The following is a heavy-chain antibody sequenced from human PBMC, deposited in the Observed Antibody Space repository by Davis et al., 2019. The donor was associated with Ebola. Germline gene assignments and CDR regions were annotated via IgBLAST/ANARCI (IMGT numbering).Heavy chain of an antibody. CDR3: AKSGKNYDSSGYYWFDY. D-gene: IGHD3-22*01. CDR2: IKQDGSEK. Sequence: GESLKISCAASGFTFSSYWMSWVRQAPGKGLEWVANIKQDGSEKYYVDSVKGRFTISRDNSKNTVYLQMNSLRAEDTAIYYCAKSGKNYDSSGYYWFDYWGQGTLLTVSS. J-gene: IGHJ4*02. CDR1: GFTFSSYW. V-gene: IGHV3-7*03.